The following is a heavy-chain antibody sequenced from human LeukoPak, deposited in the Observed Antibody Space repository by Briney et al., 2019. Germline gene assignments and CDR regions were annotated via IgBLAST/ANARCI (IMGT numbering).Heavy chain of an antibody. CDR3: ARVGATYAFDI. CDR2: IYHSGST. D-gene: IGHD1-26*01. V-gene: IGHV4-38-2*02. J-gene: IGHJ3*02. Sequence: SETLSLTCTVSGYSISSGYYWGWIRQPPGKGLEWIVNIYHSGSTYYNPSLKSRVAISVDTSKNQFSLKVNSVTAADTAVYYCARVGATYAFDIWGQGTMVTVSS. CDR1: GYSISSGYY.